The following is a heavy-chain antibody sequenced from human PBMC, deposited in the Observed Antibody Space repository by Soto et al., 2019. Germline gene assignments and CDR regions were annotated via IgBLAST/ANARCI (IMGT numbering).Heavy chain of an antibody. Sequence: EVQLLESGGGLVQPGGALRLSCAASGFTFSSHAWTWVRQAPGKGLEWISSISSGSEGAYYADSMRGRFTISRDNSNNTLFLQMNSLRAEDTAVYYCARDLWWYLHWGQGTLVTVSS. CDR2: ISSGSEGA. CDR3: ARDLWWYLH. CDR1: GFTFSSHA. J-gene: IGHJ4*02. D-gene: IGHD2-15*01. V-gene: IGHV3-23*01.